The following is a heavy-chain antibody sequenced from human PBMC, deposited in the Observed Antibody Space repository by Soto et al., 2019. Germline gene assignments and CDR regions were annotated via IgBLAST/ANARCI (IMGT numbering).Heavy chain of an antibody. CDR2: ISYDGSNK. V-gene: IGHV3-30-3*01. D-gene: IGHD5-18*01. J-gene: IGHJ6*02. Sequence: GGSLRLSCAASGFTFSSYAVHWVRQAPGKGLEWVAVISYDGSNKYYAVSVKGRFTISRDNSKNTLYLQMNSLRAEDTAVYYCARDREQLWHYYYYGMDVWGQGRTVTVS. CDR1: GFTFSSYA. CDR3: ARDREQLWHYYYYGMDV.